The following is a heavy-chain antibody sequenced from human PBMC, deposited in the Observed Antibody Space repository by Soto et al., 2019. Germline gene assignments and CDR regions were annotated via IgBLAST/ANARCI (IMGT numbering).Heavy chain of an antibody. Sequence: QVQLVESGGGVVQPGRSLRLSCAASGFTFSSYAMHWVRQAPGKGLEWVAVISYDGSNKYYADSVKGRFTISRDNSKNTLYLQMNSLRAEDTAVYCCARDPGVTMVRGQYWYGMDVWGQGTTVTVSS. D-gene: IGHD3-10*01. J-gene: IGHJ6*02. CDR2: ISYDGSNK. V-gene: IGHV3-30-3*01. CDR1: GFTFSSYA. CDR3: ARDPGVTMVRGQYWYGMDV.